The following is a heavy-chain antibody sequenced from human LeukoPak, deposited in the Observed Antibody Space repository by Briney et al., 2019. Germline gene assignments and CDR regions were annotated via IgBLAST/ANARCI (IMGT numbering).Heavy chain of an antibody. Sequence: PGGSLRLSCAASGFTFSSYAMSWVRQAPGKGLEWVSAISGSGGSTYYADSVKGRFTISRDNSKNTLYLQMNSLRAEDTAVYYCAKDLTGSSSGWSPGDYWGQGTLVTVSS. V-gene: IGHV3-23*01. D-gene: IGHD6-19*01. J-gene: IGHJ4*02. CDR1: GFTFSSYA. CDR2: ISGSGGST. CDR3: AKDLTGSSSGWSPGDY.